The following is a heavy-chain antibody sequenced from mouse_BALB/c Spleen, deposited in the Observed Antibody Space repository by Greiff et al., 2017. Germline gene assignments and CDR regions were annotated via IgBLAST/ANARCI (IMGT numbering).Heavy chain of an antibody. Sequence: QVQLKESGAELARPGASVKLSCKASGYTFTSYWMQWVKQRPGQGLEWIGAIYPGDGDTRYTQKFKGKATLTADKSSSTAYMQLSSLASEDSAVYYCARNYGNGLYYFDYWGQGTTLTVSS. J-gene: IGHJ2*01. CDR1: GYTFTSYW. D-gene: IGHD2-1*01. V-gene: IGHV1-87*01. CDR2: IYPGDGDT. CDR3: ARNYGNGLYYFDY.